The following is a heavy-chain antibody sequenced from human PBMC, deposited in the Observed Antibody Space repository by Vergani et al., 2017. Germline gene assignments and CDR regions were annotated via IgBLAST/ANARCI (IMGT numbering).Heavy chain of an antibody. D-gene: IGHD3-3*02. V-gene: IGHV4-61*02. CDR1: GGSITSGSFY. CDR2: IHSSGTT. CDR3: ARDSTWFDP. J-gene: IGHJ5*02. Sequence: QVQLHESGPGLVKPSQTLSLTCTVSGGSITSGSFYWSWIRQPAGKGLEWIGRIHSSGTTNYNPSLKSRVTLSVDTSKNQLSLRMTSVTAADTAVYYCARDSTWFDPWGQGTLVTVSS.